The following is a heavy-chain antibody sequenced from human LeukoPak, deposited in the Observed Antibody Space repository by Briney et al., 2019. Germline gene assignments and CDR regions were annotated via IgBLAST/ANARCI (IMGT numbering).Heavy chain of an antibody. Sequence: GGSLRLSCAASGFTFSSYAMSWVRQAPGKGLEWVSAISGSGGSTYYADSVKGRFTISRDNSKNTLYLQMNSLRAEDTAVYYCAKSLLYDFWSGYYSDHWGQGTLVTVSS. CDR3: AKSLLYDFWSGYYSDH. CDR2: ISGSGGST. V-gene: IGHV3-23*01. D-gene: IGHD3-3*01. J-gene: IGHJ5*02. CDR1: GFTFSSYA.